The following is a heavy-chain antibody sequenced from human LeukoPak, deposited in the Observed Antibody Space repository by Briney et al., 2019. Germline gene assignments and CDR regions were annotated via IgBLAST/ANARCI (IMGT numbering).Heavy chain of an antibody. D-gene: IGHD1-26*01. CDR3: AKPPYSGSYLEYFQH. CDR2: ISSSSSYI. V-gene: IGHV3-21*01. J-gene: IGHJ1*01. CDR1: GFTFSSYS. Sequence: GGSLRLSCAASGFTFSSYSMNWVRQAPGKGLEWVSSISSSSSYIYYADSVKGRFTISRDNSKNTLYLQMNSLRAEDTAVYYCAKPPYSGSYLEYFQHWGQGTLVTVSS.